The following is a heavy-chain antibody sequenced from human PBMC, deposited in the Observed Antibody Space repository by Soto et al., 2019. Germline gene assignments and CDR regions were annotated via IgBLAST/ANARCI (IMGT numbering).Heavy chain of an antibody. CDR2: ISGSGASE. CDR1: GFTFSSYE. J-gene: IGHJ3*02. D-gene: IGHD3-10*01. CDR3: ARDSSGSYYNTGGAFDI. Sequence: EVQLVESGGGLAQPGRSLRLSCAASGFTFSSYEMNWVRQAPGKGLEWVSYISGSGASEYYADSVKGRFTISRDNAMNSLHLQMNSLRAEDTAVYYCARDSSGSYYNTGGAFDIWGQGTMVTVSS. V-gene: IGHV3-48*03.